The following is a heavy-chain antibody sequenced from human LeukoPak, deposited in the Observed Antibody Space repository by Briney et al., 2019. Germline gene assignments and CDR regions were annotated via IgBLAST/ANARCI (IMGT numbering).Heavy chain of an antibody. CDR3: ARDERPGSYYFDY. J-gene: IGHJ4*02. CDR2: IYSGGST. D-gene: IGHD1-26*01. V-gene: IGHV3-66*01. CDR1: GFTFSNAW. Sequence: GGSLRLSCAASGFTFSNAWMSWVRQAPGKGLEWVSVIYSGGSTYYADSVKGRFTISRDNSKNTLYLQMNSLRAEDTAVYYCARDERPGSYYFDYWGQGTLVTVSS.